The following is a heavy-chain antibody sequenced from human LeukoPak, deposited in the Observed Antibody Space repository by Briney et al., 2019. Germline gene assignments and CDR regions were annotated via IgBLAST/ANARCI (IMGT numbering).Heavy chain of an antibody. CDR3: ATCSGGSCY. Sequence: SETLSLTCSVSGGSINNYYWSWIRRPAGKGLEWIGRIYTSGNTNYSPSFKSRVTMSVDMSKNQFSLKLSSVTAAGTAVYYCATCSGGSCYWGQGTLVTVSS. V-gene: IGHV4-4*07. D-gene: IGHD2-15*01. J-gene: IGHJ4*02. CDR1: GGSINNYY. CDR2: IYTSGNT.